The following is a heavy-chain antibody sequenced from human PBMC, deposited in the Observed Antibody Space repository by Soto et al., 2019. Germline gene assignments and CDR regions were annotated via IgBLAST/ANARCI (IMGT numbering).Heavy chain of an antibody. J-gene: IGHJ5*02. Sequence: QVQLVQSGAEVKKPGASVKVSCKASGYTFSTYGISWVRQAPGQGLEWMGWIGADNGDTNYAQNFQGRVTMTTDTSTTTSYMELRSLTSDDTAVYFCARDWKGAEGFDPWGQGTLVTVSS. CDR1: GYTFSTYG. D-gene: IGHD1-1*01. CDR3: ARDWKGAEGFDP. CDR2: IGADNGDT. V-gene: IGHV1-18*01.